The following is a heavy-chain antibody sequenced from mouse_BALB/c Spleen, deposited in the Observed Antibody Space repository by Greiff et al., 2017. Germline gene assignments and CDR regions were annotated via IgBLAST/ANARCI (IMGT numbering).Heavy chain of an antibody. V-gene: IGHV5-6-5*01. CDR2: ISSGGST. Sequence: EVKLVESGGGLVKPGGSLKLSCAASGFTFSSYAMSWVRQTPEKRLEWVASISSGGSTYYPDSVKGRFTISRDNARNILYLQMSSLRSEDTAMYYCARGDRPAWFAYWGQGTLVTVSA. CDR1: GFTFSSYA. CDR3: ARGDRPAWFAY. J-gene: IGHJ3*01.